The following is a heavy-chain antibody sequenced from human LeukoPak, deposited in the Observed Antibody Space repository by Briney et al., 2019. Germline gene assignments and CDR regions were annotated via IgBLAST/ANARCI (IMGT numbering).Heavy chain of an antibody. D-gene: IGHD1-26*01. CDR1: GFTFSSYW. V-gene: IGHV3-74*01. CDR3: ARGGPYSASDY. Sequence: GGSLRLSCAASGFTFSSYWMHWVRQAPGKGLAWVSRISSDGSSTSYADSVKGRSTISRDNAKNTLHLQMNTLREEDTAVYYCARGGPYSASDYWGQGTLVTVSS. CDR2: ISSDGSST. J-gene: IGHJ4*02.